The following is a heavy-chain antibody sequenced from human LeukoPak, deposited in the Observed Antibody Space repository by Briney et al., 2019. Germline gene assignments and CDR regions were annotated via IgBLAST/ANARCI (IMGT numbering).Heavy chain of an antibody. CDR1: GFTFSNYA. Sequence: TGGSLRLSCAASGFTFSNYAMSWVRQAPGKGLEWVLVIGGSGGHTYYADSVKGRFTISRDNSKNTLYLQMNSLRAEDTAVYYCAKASGYCTSSSCLQFDSWGQGTLVTVSS. D-gene: IGHD2-2*01. J-gene: IGHJ4*02. CDR3: AKASGYCTSSSCLQFDS. V-gene: IGHV3-23*01. CDR2: IGGSGGHT.